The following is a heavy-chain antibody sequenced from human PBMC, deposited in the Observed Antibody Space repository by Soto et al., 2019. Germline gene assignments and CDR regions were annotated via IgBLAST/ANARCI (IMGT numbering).Heavy chain of an antibody. D-gene: IGHD3-10*01. CDR3: ATLAFGLQTEEMAALDSDFDF. V-gene: IGHV4-59*01. J-gene: IGHJ4*02. CDR1: GGSIRSYY. Sequence: SETLSLTCTVSGGSIRSYYWSWIRQPPVNGLGWIGYIYYHGITRYNPSLKSRVTISVDTSKNQFSLRLSSVTAADTAVYYCATLAFGLQTEEMAALDSDFDFWGQGALVTVSS. CDR2: IYYHGIT.